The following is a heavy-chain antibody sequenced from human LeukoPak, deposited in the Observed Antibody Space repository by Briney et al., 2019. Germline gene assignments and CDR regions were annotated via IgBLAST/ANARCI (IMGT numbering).Heavy chain of an antibody. CDR2: ISLDSSSI. V-gene: IGHV3-48*04. CDR3: TRDAYYNILTD. CDR1: GFTFTEYW. D-gene: IGHD3-9*01. Sequence: GGSLRLSCAASGFTFTEYWMTWVRQAPGKRLEWVSHISLDSSSIYYANSVKGRFTISRDNARNSLFLQMNSLRAEDTAVYYCTRDAYYNILTDWGRGTLVTVSS. J-gene: IGHJ4*02.